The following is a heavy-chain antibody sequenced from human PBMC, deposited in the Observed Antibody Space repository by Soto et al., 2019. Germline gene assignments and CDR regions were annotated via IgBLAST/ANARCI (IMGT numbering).Heavy chain of an antibody. CDR2: INPNSGGT. Sequence: ASVKVSCKASGYTFTGYYMHWVRQAPGQGLEWMGWINPNSGGTNYAQRFQGRVTMTRDTSISTAYMELSRLRSDDTAVYYCASLGELSLTYYYYGMDVWGQGTTVTVSS. J-gene: IGHJ6*02. CDR3: ASLGELSLTYYYYGMDV. V-gene: IGHV1-2*02. D-gene: IGHD3-16*02. CDR1: GYTFTGYY.